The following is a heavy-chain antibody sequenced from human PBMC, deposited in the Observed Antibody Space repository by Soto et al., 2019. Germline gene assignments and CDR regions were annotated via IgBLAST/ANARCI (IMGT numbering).Heavy chain of an antibody. D-gene: IGHD3-9*01. CDR1: GGSISSYY. V-gene: IGHV4-4*08. J-gene: IGHJ5*02. CDR3: AREILTGYYPAGWFDP. CDR2: IYYSGST. Sequence: PSETLSLTCTVSGGSISSYYWSWIRQPPGKGLEWIGYIYYSGSTNYNPSLKSRVTVSVDTSKKQFSLKLTSVTAADTAVYYCAREILTGYYPAGWFDPRGQRTLVTVSS.